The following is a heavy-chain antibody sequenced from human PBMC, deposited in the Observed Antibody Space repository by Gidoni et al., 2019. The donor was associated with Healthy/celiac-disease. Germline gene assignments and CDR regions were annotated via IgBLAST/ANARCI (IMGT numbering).Heavy chain of an antibody. CDR1: GFTFSSYS. J-gene: IGHJ6*02. CDR2: ISSSSSYI. CDR3: ASFVLRYFDWFLDV. V-gene: IGHV3-21*01. Sequence: EVQLVESGGGLVKPGGSLRLSCAASGFTFSSYSMNWVRQAPGKGLELVSSISSSSSYIYYADSVKGRFTISRDNAKNSLYLQMNSLRAEDTAVYYCASFVLRYFDWFLDVWGQGTTVTVSS. D-gene: IGHD3-9*01.